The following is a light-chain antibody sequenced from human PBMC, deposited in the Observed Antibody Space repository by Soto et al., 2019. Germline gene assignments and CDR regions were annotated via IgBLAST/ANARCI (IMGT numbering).Light chain of an antibody. Sequence: QSALTQPASVSGSPGQSITISCAGTSSDVGAYTYVSWYQQHPGKAPKLMIYDVSNRPSGVSNRSSGSKSGNTASLTISGLQAEDEADYYCPSYTSSSTPYVFGGGTKVTV. V-gene: IGLV2-14*01. J-gene: IGLJ1*01. CDR2: DVS. CDR3: PSYTSSSTPYV. CDR1: SSDVGAYTY.